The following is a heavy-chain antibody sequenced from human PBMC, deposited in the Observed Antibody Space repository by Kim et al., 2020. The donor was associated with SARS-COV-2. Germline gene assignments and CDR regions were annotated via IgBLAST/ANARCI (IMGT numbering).Heavy chain of an antibody. Sequence: GTANYAQKFQGRVTITADESTSTAYMELSSLRSEDTAVYYCASEYRDFDYWGQGTLVTVSS. CDR2: GTA. CDR3: ASEYRDFDY. V-gene: IGHV1-69*01. D-gene: IGHD5-18*01. J-gene: IGHJ4*02.